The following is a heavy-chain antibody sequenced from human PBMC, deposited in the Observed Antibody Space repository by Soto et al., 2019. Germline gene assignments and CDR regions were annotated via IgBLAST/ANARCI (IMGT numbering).Heavy chain of an antibody. CDR1: GAPITTTKW. CDR2: LSREGNR. J-gene: IGHJ6*02. Sequence: QEQPQESGPGLVKPSETLSLTCTVSGAPITTTKWWAWVRLPPGKALEWIGELSREGNRNSNPSLEGRFIMSLDQSKNHFSLTLTSVTAADTAIYYCATQTSSHTWGVWGRGTAVTVSS. D-gene: IGHD3-16*01. V-gene: IGHV4-4*02. CDR3: ATQTSSHTWGV.